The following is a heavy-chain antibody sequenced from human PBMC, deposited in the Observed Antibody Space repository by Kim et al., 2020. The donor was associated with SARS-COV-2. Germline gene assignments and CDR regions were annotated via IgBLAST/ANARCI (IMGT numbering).Heavy chain of an antibody. CDR1: GGSISSYY. CDR2: IYYSGST. V-gene: IGHV4-59*08. CDR3: ARHWQQPQHDAFDI. Sequence: SETLSLTCTVSGGSISSYYWSWIRQPPGKGLEWIGYIYYSGSTNYNPSLKSRVTISVDTSKNQFSLKLSSVTAADTAVYYCARHWQQPQHDAFDIWGQGTMVTVSS. D-gene: IGHD6-13*01. J-gene: IGHJ3*02.